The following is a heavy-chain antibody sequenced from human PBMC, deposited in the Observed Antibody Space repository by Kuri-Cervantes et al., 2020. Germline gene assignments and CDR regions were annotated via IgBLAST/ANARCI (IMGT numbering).Heavy chain of an antibody. CDR1: GFTFSTYA. CDR2: IDISGGGT. V-gene: IGHV3-23*01. D-gene: IGHD1-26*01. Sequence: GGSLRLSCAGSGFTFSTYAMSWVRQAPGKGLEWVSGIDISGGGTYYADSVRGRFTISRDNSKNTLYLQMNSLRAEDTAVYYCARGPRWVRSRYNWFDPWGQGTLVTVSS. J-gene: IGHJ5*02. CDR3: ARGPRWVRSRYNWFDP.